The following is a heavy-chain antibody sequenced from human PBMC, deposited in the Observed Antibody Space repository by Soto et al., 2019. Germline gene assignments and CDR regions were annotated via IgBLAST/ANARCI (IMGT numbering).Heavy chain of an antibody. D-gene: IGHD6-13*01. CDR3: AREGSSSWYYFDY. V-gene: IGHV4-30-2*01. CDR2: MYHSGST. Sequence: SETLSLTCAVSGGSISSGGYSWSWIRRPPGKGLEWIGYMYHSGSTYYNPSLKSRVTISIDRSKNQFSLKLSSVTAADTAVYYCAREGSSSWYYFDYWGQGTQVTVSS. CDR1: GGSISSGGYS. J-gene: IGHJ4*02.